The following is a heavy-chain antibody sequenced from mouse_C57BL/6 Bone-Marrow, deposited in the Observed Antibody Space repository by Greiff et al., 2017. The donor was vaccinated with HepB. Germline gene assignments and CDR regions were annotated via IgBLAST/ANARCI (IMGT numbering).Heavy chain of an antibody. CDR3: ARMGDYAFDY. V-gene: IGHV5-17*01. Sequence: EVQGVESGGGLVKPGGSLKLSCAASGFTFSDYGMHWVRQAPEKGLEWVAYISSGSSTIYYADTVQGRFTISRDNAKNTLFLQMTSLRSEDTAMYYCARMGDYAFDYWGQGTTLTVSS. J-gene: IGHJ2*01. CDR1: GFTFSDYG. D-gene: IGHD2-4*01. CDR2: ISSGSSTI.